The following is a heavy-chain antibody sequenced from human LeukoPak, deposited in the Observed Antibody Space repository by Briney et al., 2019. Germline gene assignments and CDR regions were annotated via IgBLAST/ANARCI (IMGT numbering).Heavy chain of an antibody. D-gene: IGHD6-6*01. CDR3: ARQWSSSSRNAFDI. J-gene: IGHJ3*02. Sequence: GESLKISCKGSGYSFTRYWIGWVRQMPGKGLEWMGIIYPGDSDTRYSPSFQGQVTISADKSISTAYLQWSSLKASDTAMYYYARQWSSSSRNAFDIWGQGTMVTVSS. V-gene: IGHV5-51*01. CDR1: GYSFTRYW. CDR2: IYPGDSDT.